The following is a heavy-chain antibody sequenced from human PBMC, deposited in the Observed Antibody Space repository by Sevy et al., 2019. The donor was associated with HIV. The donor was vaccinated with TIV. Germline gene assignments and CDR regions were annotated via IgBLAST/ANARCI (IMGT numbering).Heavy chain of an antibody. CDR3: AKDQSKVVPAAILSGEDYYYYGMDV. J-gene: IGHJ6*02. V-gene: IGHV3-30*18. CDR1: GFTFSSYG. Sequence: GGSLRLSCAASGFTFSSYGMHWVRQAPGKGLEWVAVISYDGSNKYYADSVKGRFTISRDNSKNTLYLQMNSLRAEDTAVYYWAKDQSKVVPAAILSGEDYYYYGMDVWGQGTTVTVSS. D-gene: IGHD2-2*02. CDR2: ISYDGSNK.